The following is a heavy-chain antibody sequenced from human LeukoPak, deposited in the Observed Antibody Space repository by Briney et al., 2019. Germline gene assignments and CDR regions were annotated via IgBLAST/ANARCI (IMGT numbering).Heavy chain of an antibody. J-gene: IGHJ5*02. Sequence: GGSLRLSCAASGFTFSDSAIHWVRQASGKGLEWVGRIRGKGFSDPPAYAASVKDRFTISRDDSESTAYLQMNSLKAEDTAVYYCTVPQSGGNWFDPSGLGTQVTVSS. V-gene: IGHV3-73*01. CDR1: GFTFSDSA. CDR3: TVPQSGGNWFDP. CDR2: IRGKGFSDPP. D-gene: IGHD3-16*01.